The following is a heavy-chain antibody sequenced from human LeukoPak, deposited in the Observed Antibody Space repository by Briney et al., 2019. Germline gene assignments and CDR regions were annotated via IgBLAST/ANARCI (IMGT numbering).Heavy chain of an antibody. CDR1: GGSISSYY. J-gene: IGHJ4*02. V-gene: IGHV4-59*01. Sequence: SETLSLTCTVSGGSISSYYWSWIRQPPGEGLEWIGYIYYSGSTNYSPSLKSRVTISVDTSKNQFSLKLSSVTAADTAVYYCARASHERYGDYEWWPVLPVFWGQGTLVTVSS. CDR3: ARASHERYGDYEWWPVLPVF. CDR2: IYYSGST. D-gene: IGHD4-17*01.